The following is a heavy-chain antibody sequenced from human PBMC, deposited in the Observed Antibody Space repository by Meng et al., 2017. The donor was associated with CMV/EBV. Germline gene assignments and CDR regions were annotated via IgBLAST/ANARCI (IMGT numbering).Heavy chain of an antibody. J-gene: IGHJ3*02. CDR2: ISSSSSTI. Sequence: GGSLRLSCAASGFTFSSYSMNWVRQAPGKGLEWVSYISSSSSTIYYADSVKGRFTISRDNAKNSLYLQMNSLRAEDTAVYYCARESVVIQALGRAFDIWGQGTMVTVSS. V-gene: IGHV3-48*04. CDR1: GFTFSSYS. D-gene: IGHD2-2*01. CDR3: ARESVVIQALGRAFDI.